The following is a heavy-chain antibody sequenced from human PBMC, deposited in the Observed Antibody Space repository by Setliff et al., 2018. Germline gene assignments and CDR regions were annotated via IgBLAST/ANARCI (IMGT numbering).Heavy chain of an antibody. Sequence: PSETLSLTCTVSGGSLSSGSNYWGWFRQPAGKGLEWIGRIYTSGATTYSPSLKSRVSISADTSKNLFSLRLKSVTAADTAVYYCAKEYVVNSFVSNSHQHYGLDVWGQGTTVTVSS. CDR2: IYTSGAT. CDR3: AKEYVVNSFVSNSHQHYGLDV. V-gene: IGHV4-61*02. CDR1: GGSLSSGSNY. D-gene: IGHD2-21*01. J-gene: IGHJ6*02.